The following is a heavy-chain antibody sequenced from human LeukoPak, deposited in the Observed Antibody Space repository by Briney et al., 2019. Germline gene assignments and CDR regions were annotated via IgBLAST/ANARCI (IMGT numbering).Heavy chain of an antibody. J-gene: IGHJ4*02. CDR2: INPNSGGT. CDR3: AREDNLGSGSSPNDY. CDR1: GYTFTGYY. Sequence: ASVKVSCKATGYTFTGYYMDWVRQAPGQGLEWMGRINPNSGGTNYAQKFQGRVTMTRDTSISTAYMELSRLRSDDTAVYYCAREDNLGSGSSPNDYWGQGTLVTVSS. V-gene: IGHV1-2*06. D-gene: IGHD6-19*01.